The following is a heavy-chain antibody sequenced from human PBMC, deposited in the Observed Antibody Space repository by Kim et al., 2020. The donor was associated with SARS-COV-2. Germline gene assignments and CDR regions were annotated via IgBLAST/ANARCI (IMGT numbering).Heavy chain of an antibody. V-gene: IGHV4-39*01. D-gene: IGHD2-8*02. CDR3: ARLSGTGNRQNDY. J-gene: IGHJ4*02. Sequence: KPSLKSRVTISVDTSKNQFSLKLSSVTAADTAVYYCARLSGTGNRQNDYWGQGTLVTVSS.